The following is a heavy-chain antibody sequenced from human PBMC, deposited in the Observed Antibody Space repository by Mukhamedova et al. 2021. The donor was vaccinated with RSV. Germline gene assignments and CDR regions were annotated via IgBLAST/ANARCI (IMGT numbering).Heavy chain of an antibody. D-gene: IGHD7-27*01. CDR2: ISSNGGST. J-gene: IGHJ4*02. Sequence: GKGLEYVSAISSNGGSTYYADSVKGRFTISRDNSKNTLYLQMSSLTAEDTAVYYCVKDRHWDNIFDYWGQGTLVTVSS. CDR3: VKDRHWDNIFDY. V-gene: IGHV3-64D*06.